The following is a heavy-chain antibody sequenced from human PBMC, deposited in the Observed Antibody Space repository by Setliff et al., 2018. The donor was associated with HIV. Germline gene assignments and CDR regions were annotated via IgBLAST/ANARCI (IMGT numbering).Heavy chain of an antibody. Sequence: ASVKVSCKASQNPFTNYYMHWVRQAPGQGLEWMGIINPSGDSTIYAQKFQGKVTLTRDTSTSTVYMELSSLRSEDTAVYYCARAEGATYYNFSYYYGMDVWGQGTTVTVSS. CDR3: ARAEGATYYNFSYYYGMDV. CDR2: INPSGDST. V-gene: IGHV1-46*01. J-gene: IGHJ6*02. D-gene: IGHD3-3*01. CDR1: QNPFTNYY.